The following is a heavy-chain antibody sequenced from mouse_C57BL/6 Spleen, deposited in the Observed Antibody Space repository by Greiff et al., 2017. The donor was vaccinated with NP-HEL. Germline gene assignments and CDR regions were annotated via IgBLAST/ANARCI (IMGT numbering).Heavy chain of an antibody. CDR3: TRSIYYDCDWFAY. D-gene: IGHD2-4*01. V-gene: IGHV1-5*01. CDR2: IYPGNGDT. CDR1: GYTFTSYW. Sequence: EVQLQQSGTVLARPGASVKMSCKTSGYTFTSYWMHWVKQRPGQGLEWIGAIYPGNGDTSYNQKFKGKAKLTAVTSTSTAYMELSSLKNEDSAVYYCTRSIYYDCDWFAYWGPGTLVTVSA. J-gene: IGHJ3*01.